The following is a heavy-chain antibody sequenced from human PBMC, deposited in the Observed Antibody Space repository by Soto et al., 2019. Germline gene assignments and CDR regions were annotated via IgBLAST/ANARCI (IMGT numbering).Heavy chain of an antibody. CDR2: IYDSGST. CDR1: GGSISRGGYS. V-gene: IGHV4-61*08. Sequence: PEETLSLTCAVSGGSISRGGYSWSWIRQPPGKGLEWIGYIYDSGSTNYNPSLKSRVTISVDTSKNQFSLKLTSVTAADTAVYYCAAPPRYWGQGTLVTVSS. CDR3: AAPPRY. J-gene: IGHJ4*02. D-gene: IGHD6-6*01.